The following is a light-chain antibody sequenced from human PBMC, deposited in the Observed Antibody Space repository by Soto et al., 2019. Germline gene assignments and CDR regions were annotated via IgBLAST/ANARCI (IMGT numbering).Light chain of an antibody. V-gene: IGKV3-20*01. CDR3: QQYGSSPPVT. CDR2: DAS. Sequence: EIVLTQSPGTLSLSAGERATLSCRASQSVSSSNLAWYQQKPGQAPRLLIFDASRRATGAPYRFSGSGSGTDFTLTISRLEPDDFAVYYCQQYGSSPPVTFGGGTKVDIK. J-gene: IGKJ4*01. CDR1: QSVSSSN.